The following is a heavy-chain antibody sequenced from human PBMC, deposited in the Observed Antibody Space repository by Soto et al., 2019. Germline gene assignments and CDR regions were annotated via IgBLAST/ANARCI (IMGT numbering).Heavy chain of an antibody. Sequence: EVQLLESGGGLVQPGGSLRLSCAASGFTFSRYAMSWVHQAPGMGLEWVSAISGSGGSTYYADSVKGRFTISRDNSKNTLYLQMNSLRAEDTAVYYCAKDKNYYGSGSSDFWGQGTLVTVSS. CDR1: GFTFSRYA. V-gene: IGHV3-23*01. CDR3: AKDKNYYGSGSSDF. D-gene: IGHD3-10*01. J-gene: IGHJ4*02. CDR2: ISGSGGST.